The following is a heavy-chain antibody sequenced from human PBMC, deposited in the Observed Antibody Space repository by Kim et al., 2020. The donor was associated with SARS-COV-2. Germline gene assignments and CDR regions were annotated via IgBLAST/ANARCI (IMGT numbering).Heavy chain of an antibody. CDR3: ARVPPTPDGGVYYYYYMDV. V-gene: IGHV3-53*01. CDR1: GFTVSSNY. J-gene: IGHJ6*03. Sequence: GGSLRLSCAASGFTVSSNYMSWVRQAPGKGLEWVSVIYSGGSTYYADSVKGRFTISRDNSKNTLYLQMNSLRAEDTAVYYCARVPPTPDGGVYYYYYMDVWGKGTTVTVSS. CDR2: IYSGGST. D-gene: IGHD3-16*01.